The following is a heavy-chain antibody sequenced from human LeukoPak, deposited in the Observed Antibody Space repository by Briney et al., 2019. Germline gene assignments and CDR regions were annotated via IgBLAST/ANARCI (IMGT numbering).Heavy chain of an antibody. CDR1: SGYA. V-gene: IGHV3-23*01. D-gene: IGHD3-16*01. CDR2: ITGSGGST. J-gene: IGHJ3*02. CDR3: AMILGGADAFDI. Sequence: GGSLRLSCAAFSGYAMGWVRQAPGKGLGWVSAITGSGGSTIYADSVKGRFTISRDNSKNTLYLQMNSLRAEDTAVYYCAMILGGADAFDIWGQGTMVTVSS.